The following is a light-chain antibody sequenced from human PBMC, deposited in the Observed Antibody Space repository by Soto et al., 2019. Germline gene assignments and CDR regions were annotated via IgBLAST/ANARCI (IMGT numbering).Light chain of an antibody. J-gene: IGKJ4*01. V-gene: IGKV3-11*01. CDR3: QQRSNWPPRST. CDR2: DAS. Sequence: EIVLTQSPVTLSLSPGERATLSCRASQSVSSYLAWYQQNPGQAPRLLIYDASNRATGIPARFSGGGSGTDFTLTISSLEPEDFAVYYCQQRSNWPPRSTFGGGTRVEIK. CDR1: QSVSSY.